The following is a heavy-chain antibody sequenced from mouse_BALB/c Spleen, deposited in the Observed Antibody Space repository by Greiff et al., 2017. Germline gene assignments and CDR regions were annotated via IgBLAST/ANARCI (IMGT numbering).Heavy chain of an antibody. J-gene: IGHJ4*01. D-gene: IGHD2-1*01. CDR1: GFNIKDYY. CDR3: ARSDGNYDAMDY. Sequence: VQLKQSGAELVRPGALVKLSCKASGFNIKDYYMHWVKQRPEQGLEWIGWIDPENGNTIYDPKFQGKASITADTSSNTAYLQLSSLTSEDTAVYYCARSDGNYDAMDYWGQGTSVTVSS. CDR2: IDPENGNT. V-gene: IGHV14-1*02.